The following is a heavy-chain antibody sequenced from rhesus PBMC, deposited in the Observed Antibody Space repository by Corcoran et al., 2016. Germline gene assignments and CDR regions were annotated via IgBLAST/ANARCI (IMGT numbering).Heavy chain of an antibody. Sequence: QVQLQESGPGLVKPSETLPLTCAVSGASISCSYWSWIRQPPGKGMEWIWYINGGSGITTYNPSRKSRVTISKDTSKNQFSLKLNSVTAADTAVYYCAKNRWMTDATDYWGQGVLVTVSS. CDR1: GASISCSY. D-gene: IGHD3-9*01. V-gene: IGHV4-81*01. J-gene: IGHJ4*01. CDR3: AKNRWMTDATDY. CDR2: INGGSGIT.